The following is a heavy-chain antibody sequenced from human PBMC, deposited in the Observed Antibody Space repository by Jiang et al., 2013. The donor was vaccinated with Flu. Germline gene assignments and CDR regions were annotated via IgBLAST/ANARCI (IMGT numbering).Heavy chain of an antibody. Sequence: GPGLVKPSETLSLTCTVSGGSISSYYWSWIRQPPGKGLEWIGYIYYSGSTNYNPSLKSRVTISVDTSKNQFSLKLSSVTAADTAVYYCARLSVAGQYYFDYWGQGTLVTVSS. CDR3: ARLSVAGQYYFDY. CDR2: IYYSGST. J-gene: IGHJ4*02. V-gene: IGHV4-59*08. CDR1: GGSISSYY. D-gene: IGHD6-19*01.